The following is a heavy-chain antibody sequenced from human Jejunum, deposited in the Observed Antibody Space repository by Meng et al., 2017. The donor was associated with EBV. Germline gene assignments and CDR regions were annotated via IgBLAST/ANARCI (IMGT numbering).Heavy chain of an antibody. CDR2: INPDGRTI. D-gene: IGHD1-26*01. CDR1: GFTLSDHW. Sequence: VQLVEAGGGLVHPGGSLRLSCAASGFTLSDHWIHWVRQAPGEGLMWVSRINPDGRTINYGDSVKGRFTISRDNAKNTVYLQMNSLRAEDTAVYYCTRAGYYRFDYWGQGALVTVSS. J-gene: IGHJ4*02. V-gene: IGHV3-74*01. CDR3: TRAGYYRFDY.